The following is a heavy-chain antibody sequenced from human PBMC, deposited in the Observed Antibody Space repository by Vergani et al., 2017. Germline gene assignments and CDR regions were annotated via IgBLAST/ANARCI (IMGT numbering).Heavy chain of an antibody. J-gene: IGHJ4*02. CDR2: INNDGHT. CDR1: GESFSSFY. D-gene: IGHD3-10*01. CDR3: AVRPRVTLVGGEIVTKMTFDY. V-gene: IGHV4-34*02. Sequence: QVQLQQWGAGVVKPSGTLSLTCAVFGESFSSFYWSWIRQPPGKGLEWIGEINNDGHTNYNPSLESRVTVSRDTAKNQFSLNLMSVTDADTAMYYCAVRPRVTLVGGEIVTKMTFDYWSQGSLVTVSS.